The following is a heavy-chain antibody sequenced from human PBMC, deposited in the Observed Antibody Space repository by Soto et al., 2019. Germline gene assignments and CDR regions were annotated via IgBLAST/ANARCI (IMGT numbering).Heavy chain of an antibody. Sequence: SETLSLTCAVYGGSFSGYYWSWIRQPPGKGLEWIGYIYYSGSTYYNPSLKSRVTISVDTSKNQFSLKLSSVTAADTAVYYCARDYLCTAMPRWGQGTLVTVSS. CDR3: ARDYLCTAMPR. V-gene: IGHV4-34*01. J-gene: IGHJ4*02. CDR2: IYYSGST. CDR1: GGSFSGYY. D-gene: IGHD5-18*01.